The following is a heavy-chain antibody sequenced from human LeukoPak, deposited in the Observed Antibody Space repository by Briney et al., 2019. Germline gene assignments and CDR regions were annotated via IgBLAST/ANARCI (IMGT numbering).Heavy chain of an antibody. J-gene: IGHJ4*02. CDR3: ARGLKQTRYYFDY. CDR2: IRQDGSEK. V-gene: IGHV3-7*01. Sequence: GGSLRLSCAASGFTFSSYWMSWVRQAPGKGLEWVANIRQDGSEKYYVDSVKGRFTISRDNAKNSLYLQMNSLRAEDTAVYYCARGLKQTRYYFDYWGQGTLVTVSS. CDR1: GFTFSSYW. D-gene: IGHD3-16*01.